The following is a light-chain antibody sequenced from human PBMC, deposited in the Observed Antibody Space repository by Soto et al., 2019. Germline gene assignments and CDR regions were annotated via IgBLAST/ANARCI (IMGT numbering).Light chain of an antibody. CDR2: DAS. CDR3: QQYHS. Sequence: DIQMTQSPSTLSASVGDRVTITCRASQSISSWLAWYQQKPGKAPKLLIYDASSLESGVPSRFSGSGSGTEFTLTISSLQPDDFATYYCQQYHSFGPGTKVDIK. J-gene: IGKJ3*01. CDR1: QSISSW. V-gene: IGKV1-5*01.